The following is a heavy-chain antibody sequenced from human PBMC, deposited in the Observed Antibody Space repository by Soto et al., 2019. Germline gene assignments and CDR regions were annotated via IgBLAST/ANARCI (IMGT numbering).Heavy chain of an antibody. V-gene: IGHV1-69*13. CDR1: VGTFSSYA. D-gene: IGHD2-21*02. Sequence: SVKVSCKASVGTFSSYAISWVRQAPGQGLEWMGGIIPIFGTANYAQKFQGRVTITADESTSTAYMELSSLRSEDTAVYYCARRAVGLTYCGGDCLYGMDVWSQGTTVTVSS. CDR2: IIPIFGTA. J-gene: IGHJ6*02. CDR3: ARRAVGLTYCGGDCLYGMDV.